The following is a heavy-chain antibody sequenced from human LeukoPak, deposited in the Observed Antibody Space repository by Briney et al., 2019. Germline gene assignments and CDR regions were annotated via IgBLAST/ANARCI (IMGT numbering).Heavy chain of an antibody. D-gene: IGHD6-19*01. J-gene: IGHJ4*02. CDR3: ARETSLTGYASGLGFNY. Sequence: SETLSLTCTVSGGSVSSWYWSWIRQPPGKGLEWIGYIYDSGNTNCNPSLKSRVTISIDTSKNQFSLRLTSVTAADTATYYCARETSLTGYASGLGFNYWGQGILVTVSS. CDR2: IYDSGNT. CDR1: GGSVSSWY. V-gene: IGHV4-59*02.